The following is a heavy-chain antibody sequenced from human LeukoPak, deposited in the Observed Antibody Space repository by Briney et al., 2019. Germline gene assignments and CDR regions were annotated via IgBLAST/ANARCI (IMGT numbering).Heavy chain of an antibody. CDR1: GGSISSYY. D-gene: IGHD6-13*01. CDR2: IYYSGST. CDR3: VRHRAAAGGDY. J-gene: IGHJ4*02. Sequence: SETLSLTCTVSGGSISSYYWSWIRQPPGKGLEWIGYIYYSGSTNYNPSLKSRVTISVDTSRNQFSLQLSSVTAADTAVYYCVRHRAAAGGDYWGQGTLVTVSS. V-gene: IGHV4-59*08.